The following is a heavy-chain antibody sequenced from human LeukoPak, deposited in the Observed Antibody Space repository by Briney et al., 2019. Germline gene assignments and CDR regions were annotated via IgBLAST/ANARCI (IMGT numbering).Heavy chain of an antibody. D-gene: IGHD3-10*01. CDR1: GFTFSAYA. CDR3: AKDFSYYAGDFDY. V-gene: IGHV3-48*04. Sequence: GRSLRLSCAASGFTFSAYAMARVRQAPGKGLEWVSYISVDGRTIYYADSVKGRFTISRDNAKNSLYLHMNSLRAEDTAVYYCAKDFSYYAGDFDYWGQGTLVTVSS. J-gene: IGHJ4*02. CDR2: ISVDGRTI.